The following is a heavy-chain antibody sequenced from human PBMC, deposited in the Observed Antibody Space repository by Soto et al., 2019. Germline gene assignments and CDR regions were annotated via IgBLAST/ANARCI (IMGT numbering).Heavy chain of an antibody. V-gene: IGHV1-3*01. J-gene: IGHJ3*02. Sequence: ASVKVSCKASGYTFTSYAMHWVRQAPGQRLEWMGWINAGNGNTKYSQKFQGRVTITRDTSASTAYMELSSLRSEDTAVYYCARDDSMVRGPHPQIDAFDIWGQGTMVTVSS. CDR2: INAGNGNT. CDR1: GYTFTSYA. D-gene: IGHD3-10*01. CDR3: ARDDSMVRGPHPQIDAFDI.